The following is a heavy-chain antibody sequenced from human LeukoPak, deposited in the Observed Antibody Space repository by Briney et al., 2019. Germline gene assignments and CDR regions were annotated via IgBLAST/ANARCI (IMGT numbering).Heavy chain of an antibody. CDR2: ISGSGGST. Sequence: PGGSLRPSCAASGFTFSSYAMSWVRQAPGKGLEWVSAISGSGGSTYYADPVKGRFTISRDNSKNTLYLQMNSLRAEDTAVYYCAKGVDILTGYYVYYFDYWGQGTLVTVSS. CDR3: AKGVDILTGYYVYYFDY. D-gene: IGHD3-9*01. J-gene: IGHJ4*02. V-gene: IGHV3-23*01. CDR1: GFTFSSYA.